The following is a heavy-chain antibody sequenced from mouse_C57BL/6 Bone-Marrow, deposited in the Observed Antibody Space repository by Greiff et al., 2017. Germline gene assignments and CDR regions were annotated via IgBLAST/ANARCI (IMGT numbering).Heavy chain of an antibody. J-gene: IGHJ2*01. Sequence: QVQLQQSGPELVKPGASVKISCKASGYAFSSSWMNWVKQRPGKGLEWIGRIYPGDGDTNYNGKFKGKATLTADKSSSTAYMQLSSLTSEDSAVYFAARSCDGYFFYDFDYWGQGTTLTVSA. D-gene: IGHD2-3*01. V-gene: IGHV1-82*01. CDR3: ARSCDGYFFYDFDY. CDR1: GYAFSSSW. CDR2: IYPGDGDT.